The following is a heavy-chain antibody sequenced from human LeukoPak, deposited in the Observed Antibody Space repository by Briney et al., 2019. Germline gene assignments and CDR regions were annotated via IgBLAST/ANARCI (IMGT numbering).Heavy chain of an antibody. CDR2: IYYSGST. CDR3: ARDLARGAFDI. J-gene: IGHJ3*02. V-gene: IGHV4-59*01. CDR1: GGSISSYY. Sequence: SETLSLTCTVSGGSISSYYWSWIRQPPGKGLEWIGYIYYSGSTNYSPSLKSRVTISVDTSKNQFSLKLSSVTAADTAVYYCARDLARGAFDIWGQGTMVTVSS.